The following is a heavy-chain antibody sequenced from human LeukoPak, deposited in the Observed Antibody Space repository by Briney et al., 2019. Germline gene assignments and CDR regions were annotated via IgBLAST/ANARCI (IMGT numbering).Heavy chain of an antibody. CDR1: GYAFTGYY. V-gene: IGHV1-2*02. J-gene: IGHJ5*02. CDR2: INPNSGAT. D-gene: IGHD1-26*01. Sequence: ASVKVSCKASGYAFTGYYMHWVRQAPGQGLEWMGWINPNSGATNYAQKFQGRVTMTRDTSISTAYMELSRLRSDDTAVYYCARESAGANWFDPWGQGTLVTVSS. CDR3: ARESAGANWFDP.